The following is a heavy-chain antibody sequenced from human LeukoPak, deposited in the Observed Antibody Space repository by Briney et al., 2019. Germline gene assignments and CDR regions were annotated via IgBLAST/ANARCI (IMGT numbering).Heavy chain of an antibody. CDR1: GFTLDDYA. CDR2: ISRNSGSI. Sequence: GRSLRLSCAASGFTLDDYAMHWVRQAPGKGLEWVSSISRNSGSIGYADSVKGRFTISRDNAKNSLYLQMNSLRAEDTALYYCAKDITMVRGVGYGMDVWGQGTTVTVSS. V-gene: IGHV3-9*01. D-gene: IGHD3-10*01. J-gene: IGHJ6*02. CDR3: AKDITMVRGVGYGMDV.